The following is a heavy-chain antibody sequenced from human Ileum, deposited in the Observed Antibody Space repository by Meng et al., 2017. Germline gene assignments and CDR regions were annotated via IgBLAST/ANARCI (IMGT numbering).Heavy chain of an antibody. CDR2: IHHSGSN. Sequence: QAQVQESGPGLLTPSGTLSLTCAVSGVSISSSDWWGWVRQPPGKGLEWIGEIHHSGSNHYNPSLKSRVTISVDKSKNQFSLKLNSVTAADTAVYYCAREWSGSYRHFDYWGQGTLVTVFS. CDR1: GVSISSSDW. D-gene: IGHD1-26*01. CDR3: AREWSGSYRHFDY. V-gene: IGHV4-4*02. J-gene: IGHJ4*02.